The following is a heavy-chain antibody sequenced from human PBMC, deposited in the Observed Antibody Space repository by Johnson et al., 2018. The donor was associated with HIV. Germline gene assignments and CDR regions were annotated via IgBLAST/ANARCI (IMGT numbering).Heavy chain of an antibody. D-gene: IGHD1-26*01. CDR1: GFTFDDHG. CDR2: INWNGGRT. V-gene: IGHV3-20*04. J-gene: IGHJ3*02. CDR3: ARFTERYSGSSIPHDAFDI. Sequence: VQLVESGGGVVRPGGSLRLSCAASGFTFDDHGMSWVRQGSGKGLEWVSGINWNGGRTGYAESVKGRFTIPRDNAKNSLYLQMNSLRAEDTALYYCARFTERYSGSSIPHDAFDIWGQGTMVTVSS.